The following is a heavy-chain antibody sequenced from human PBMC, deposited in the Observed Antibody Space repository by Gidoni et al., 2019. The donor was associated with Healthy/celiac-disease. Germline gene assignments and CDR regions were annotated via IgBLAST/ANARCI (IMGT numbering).Heavy chain of an antibody. J-gene: IGHJ3*02. CDR1: GGSISSYY. Sequence: QVQLQESGPGLVKPSETLSLTCPVSGGSISSYYWSWIRQPPGKGLEWIGYIYYSGSTNYNPSLKSRVTISVDTSKNQFSLKLSSVTAADTAVYYCARVLGYSRDRDAFDIWGQGTMVTVSS. D-gene: IGHD6-13*01. CDR2: IYYSGST. CDR3: ARVLGYSRDRDAFDI. V-gene: IGHV4-59*01.